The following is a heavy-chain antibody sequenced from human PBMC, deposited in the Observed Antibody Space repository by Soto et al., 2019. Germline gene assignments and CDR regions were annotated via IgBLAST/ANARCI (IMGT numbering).Heavy chain of an antibody. CDR2: ISEDGINE. D-gene: IGHD2-2*01. Sequence: PGGSLRLSCAASGFRFSNYGLHWIRQAPGKGLEWVAVISEDGINEYYADSVKGRFTISRDQSKNMLYLQMSSLRSEDTAVYYWAKCRQPHYYYVDMDVWGRGTTVTVSS. CDR3: AKCRQPHYYYVDMDV. CDR1: GFRFSNYG. V-gene: IGHV3-30*18. J-gene: IGHJ6*02.